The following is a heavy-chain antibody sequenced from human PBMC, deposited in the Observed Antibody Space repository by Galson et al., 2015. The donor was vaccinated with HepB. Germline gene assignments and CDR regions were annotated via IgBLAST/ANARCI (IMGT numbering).Heavy chain of an antibody. CDR3: ARDRDYRLDY. J-gene: IGHJ4*02. CDR1: GYTFTTNG. CDR2: ISANSGNT. Sequence: SVKVSCKASGYTFTTNGISWARQAPGQALEWVGWISANSGNTQYAQKLQGRVTLTRDTSTSTAYVELRDLRSDDTATYYCARDRDYRLDYWGQGTLVTVSS. V-gene: IGHV1-18*04. D-gene: IGHD4/OR15-4a*01.